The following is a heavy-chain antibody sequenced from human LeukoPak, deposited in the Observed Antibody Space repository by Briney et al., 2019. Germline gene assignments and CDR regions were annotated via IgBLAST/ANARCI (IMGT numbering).Heavy chain of an antibody. D-gene: IGHD6-13*01. Sequence: GGSLGLSCAASGFTFSSYGMHWVRQAPGKGLEWVAVISYDGSNKYYADSVKGRFTISRDNSKNTLYLQMNSLRAEDTAVYYCAKLGAAGTWSRDYWGQGTLVTVSS. J-gene: IGHJ4*02. CDR3: AKLGAAGTWSRDY. V-gene: IGHV3-30*18. CDR1: GFTFSSYG. CDR2: ISYDGSNK.